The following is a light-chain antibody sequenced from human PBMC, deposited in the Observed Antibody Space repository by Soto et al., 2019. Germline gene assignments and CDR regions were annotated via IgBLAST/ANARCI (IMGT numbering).Light chain of an antibody. CDR1: QSVSSSY. CDR3: QLYGSSPLLS. CDR2: GAS. Sequence: EIVLTQSPGTLSLSPGERATLSCRASQSVSSSYLAWYQQKPGQAPRLLIYGASSRATGIPDRFSGSGSGTDFTLTISKPEPEDFAVYYCQLYGSSPLLSFGGGTKVEIK. V-gene: IGKV3-20*01. J-gene: IGKJ4*01.